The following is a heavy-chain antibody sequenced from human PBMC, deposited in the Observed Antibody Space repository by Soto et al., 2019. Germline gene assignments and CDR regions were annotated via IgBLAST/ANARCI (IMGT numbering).Heavy chain of an antibody. Sequence: PGWSLRLSCAASGFTFSSYWMSCVLQAPGKGLEWVANIKQDGSDKYYVDSVKGLFTISRDNAKNSLYLQMNSLRAEDTAVYYCARIARFLEWFLYYFDYWGQGTLVTVSS. CDR2: IKQDGSDK. D-gene: IGHD3-3*01. J-gene: IGHJ4*02. CDR1: GFTFSSYW. V-gene: IGHV3-7*01. CDR3: ARIARFLEWFLYYFDY.